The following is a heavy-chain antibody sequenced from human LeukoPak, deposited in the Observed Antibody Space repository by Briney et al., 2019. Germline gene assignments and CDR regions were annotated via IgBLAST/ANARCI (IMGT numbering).Heavy chain of an antibody. CDR2: IYYSGST. V-gene: IGHV4-39*07. Sequence: PSETLSLTCTVSGGSISSSSYYWGWIRQPPGKGPEWIGSIYYSGSTYYNPSLKSRVTISVDTSKNQFSLKLSSVTAADTAVYYCARFVQYCSSTSCYTYGAFDIWGQGTMVTVSS. J-gene: IGHJ3*02. D-gene: IGHD2-2*02. CDR1: GGSISSSSYY. CDR3: ARFVQYCSSTSCYTYGAFDI.